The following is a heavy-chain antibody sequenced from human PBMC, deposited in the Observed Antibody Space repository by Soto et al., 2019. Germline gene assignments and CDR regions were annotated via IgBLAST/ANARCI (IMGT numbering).Heavy chain of an antibody. CDR2: IYYSGST. V-gene: IGHV4-59*08. J-gene: IGHJ5*02. CDR1: GGSISSYY. CDR3: ARVEGHHNLGWFDP. Sequence: SETLSLTCTVSGGSISSYYWSWIRQPPGKGLEWIGYIYYSGSTNYNPSLKSRVTISVDTSKDQFSLKLSSVTAADTAVYYCARVEGHHNLGWFDPWGQGTLVTVSS.